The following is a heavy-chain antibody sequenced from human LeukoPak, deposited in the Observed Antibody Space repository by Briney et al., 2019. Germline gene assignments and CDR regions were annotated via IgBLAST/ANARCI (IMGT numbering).Heavy chain of an antibody. Sequence: GASVNLSFNSSGYTFTIYDMHWVRQPPAPGLGLMGCINPISSATNSSQPFHGRGTMTIDTSIRTVYMELSSLTSEDTAIFSCARATKFYGGWFDSWGQGTMVTVSS. CDR1: GYTFTIYD. J-gene: IGHJ5*01. CDR3: ARATKFYGGWFDS. V-gene: IGHV1-2*02. CDR2: INPISSAT. D-gene: IGHD4-17*01.